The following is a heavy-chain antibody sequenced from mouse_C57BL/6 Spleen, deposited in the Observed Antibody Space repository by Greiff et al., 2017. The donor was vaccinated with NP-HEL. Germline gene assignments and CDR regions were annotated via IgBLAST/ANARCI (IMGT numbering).Heavy chain of an antibody. D-gene: IGHD2-1*01. CDR3: ATYGNYYAMDY. J-gene: IGHJ4*01. CDR1: GFTFSDYG. CDR2: ISSGSSTI. V-gene: IGHV5-17*01. Sequence: EVKVVESGGGLVKPGGSLKLSCAASGFTFSDYGMHWVRQAPEKGLEWVAYISSGSSTIYYADTVKGRFTISRDNAKNTLFLQMTSLRSEDTAMYYCATYGNYYAMDYWGQGTSVTVSS.